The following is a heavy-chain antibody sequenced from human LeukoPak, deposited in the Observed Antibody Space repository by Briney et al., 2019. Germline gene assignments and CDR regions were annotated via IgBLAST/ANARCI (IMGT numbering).Heavy chain of an antibody. V-gene: IGHV3-23*01. CDR2: ISGSDGST. Sequence: GGSLRLSCAASGLTFSSYAMSWVRQAPGKGLEWVSGISGSDGSTYYADSVKGRFTISRDNSKNTLYLQMNSLRVEDTAVYYCAKDVSSGSFYFDYWGQGTLVTVSS. CDR1: GLTFSSYA. J-gene: IGHJ4*02. CDR3: AKDVSSGSFYFDY. D-gene: IGHD3-22*01.